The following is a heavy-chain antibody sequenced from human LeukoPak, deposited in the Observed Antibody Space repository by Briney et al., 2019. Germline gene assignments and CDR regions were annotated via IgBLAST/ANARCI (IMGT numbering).Heavy chain of an antibody. Sequence: GGSLRLSCADAGFTFSNAWMSWVRQAPGEGLEWVGRIKSKTDGGTADYAAPVKGRFSISRDDSKNTLDLQMNSLKTEDTAVYYCTTRGSSGGYYFDYWGQGTLVTVSS. J-gene: IGHJ4*02. D-gene: IGHD2-15*01. V-gene: IGHV3-15*01. CDR3: TTRGSSGGYYFDY. CDR1: GFTFSNAW. CDR2: IKSKTDGGTA.